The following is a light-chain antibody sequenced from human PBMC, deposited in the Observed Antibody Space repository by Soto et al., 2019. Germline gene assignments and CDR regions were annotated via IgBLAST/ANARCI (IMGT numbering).Light chain of an antibody. CDR2: DVT. J-gene: IGLJ1*01. CDR1: SSDVGGYKY. Sequence: QSALTQPASVSGSPGQSITISCTGPSSDVGGYKYVSWYQLHPGTAPKLVIYDVTNRPSGVSNRFSGSKSGNTASLTISGLQAEDEADYFCSSYTSTSTLFGTGTKLTVL. CDR3: SSYTSTSTL. V-gene: IGLV2-14*01.